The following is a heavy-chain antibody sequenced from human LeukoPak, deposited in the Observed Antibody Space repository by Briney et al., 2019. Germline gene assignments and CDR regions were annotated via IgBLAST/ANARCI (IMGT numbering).Heavy chain of an antibody. CDR3: ARDGLHTAHFDY. J-gene: IGHJ4*02. CDR1: GFIFNNYV. D-gene: IGHD5-18*01. V-gene: IGHV3-23*01. CDR2: ISGSGVHT. Sequence: GGSLRLSCAASGFIFNNYVMNWVRQAPGKGLEWVSSISGSGVHTYYADSVKGRFTISRDNSKNTLYLQMNSLRAGDTAVYYCARDGLHTAHFDYWGQGTLVTVSS.